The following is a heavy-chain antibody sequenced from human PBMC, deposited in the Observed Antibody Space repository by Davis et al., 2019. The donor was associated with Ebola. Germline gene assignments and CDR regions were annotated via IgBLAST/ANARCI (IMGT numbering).Heavy chain of an antibody. D-gene: IGHD1-26*01. CDR3: TREGSSGDYHGNYFDY. CDR2: INPNTGGT. J-gene: IGHJ4*02. CDR1: AYTFTGYY. Sequence: ASVKVSCKTSAYTFTGYYIHWVRQAPGQGLEWMGWINPNTGGTNYAQKFQGRVTMTRDMSITTAYKELNSLTSDDTAVYYCTREGSSGDYHGNYFDYWGQGTLVSVSS. V-gene: IGHV1-2*02.